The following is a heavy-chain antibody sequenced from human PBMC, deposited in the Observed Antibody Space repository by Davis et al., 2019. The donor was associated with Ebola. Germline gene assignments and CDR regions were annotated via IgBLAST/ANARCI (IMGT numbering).Heavy chain of an antibody. CDR2: IGSSSNGR. D-gene: IGHD2-21*01. V-gene: IGHV3-23*05. CDR3: AKDLLWWSASDV. Sequence: GESLKISCAASGFTFNYYGMNWVRQAPGKGLEWVSGIGSSSNGRHYADSVKGRFTISRDDSKNTVYLQMNSLRAEDTAVYYCAKDLLWWSASDVWGQGTTVTVSS. J-gene: IGHJ6*02. CDR1: GFTFNYYG.